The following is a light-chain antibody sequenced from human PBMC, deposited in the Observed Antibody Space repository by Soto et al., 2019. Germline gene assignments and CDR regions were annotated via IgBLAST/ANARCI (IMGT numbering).Light chain of an antibody. CDR3: QQYNSYPWT. V-gene: IGKV1-5*03. CDR1: QSISSW. CDR2: KAS. Sequence: DIQMTQSPSTLSASVGDRVTITCRASQSISSWLAWYQQKPGKAPKVLISKASSLERGVPSRFSGSGSGTEFTLTISSLQPDDFATYYCQQYNSYPWTFGQGTKVEIK. J-gene: IGKJ1*01.